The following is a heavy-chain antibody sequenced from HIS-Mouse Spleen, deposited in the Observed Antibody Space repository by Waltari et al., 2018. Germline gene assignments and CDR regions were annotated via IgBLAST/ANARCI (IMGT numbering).Heavy chain of an antibody. CDR3: ARDWYYYDSSGYAFDI. J-gene: IGHJ3*02. D-gene: IGHD3-22*01. V-gene: IGHV3-30-3*01. CDR2: ISYDGSNK. Sequence: QVQLVESGGGVVQPGRSLRLSCAASGFPFMSYAIPWVRQAPGKGLEWVAVISYDGSNKYYADSVKGRFTISRDNSKNTLYLQMNSLRAEDTAVYYCARDWYYYDSSGYAFDIWGQGTMVTVSS. CDR1: GFPFMSYA.